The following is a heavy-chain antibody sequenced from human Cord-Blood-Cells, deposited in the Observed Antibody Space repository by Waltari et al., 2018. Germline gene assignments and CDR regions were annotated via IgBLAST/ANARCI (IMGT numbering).Heavy chain of an antibody. CDR3: ARVGYCSSTSCYTGY. D-gene: IGHD2-2*02. J-gene: IGHJ4*02. Sequence: QVQLQQWGAGLLKPSETLSLTCAVYGGSFSGYSWSWNRQPPGKGLEWIGEINHSGSTNYNPSLKSRVTISVDTSKNQFSLKLSSVTAADTAVYYCARVGYCSSTSCYTGYWGQGTLVTVSS. CDR1: GGSFSGYS. CDR2: INHSGST. V-gene: IGHV4-34*01.